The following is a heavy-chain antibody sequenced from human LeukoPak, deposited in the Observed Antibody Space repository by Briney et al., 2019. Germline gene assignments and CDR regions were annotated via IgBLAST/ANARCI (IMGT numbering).Heavy chain of an antibody. CDR3: EKVGLTVTTILDYFDY. CDR2: ISYDGSNK. J-gene: IGHJ4*02. CDR1: GFTFSSYG. D-gene: IGHD4-11*01. V-gene: IGHV3-30*18. Sequence: PGGSLRLSCAASGFTFSSYGMHWVRQAPGKGLEWVAVISYDGSNKYYADSVKGRFTISRDNSKNTLYLQMNSLRAEDTAVYYCEKVGLTVTTILDYFDYWGQGTLVIVSS.